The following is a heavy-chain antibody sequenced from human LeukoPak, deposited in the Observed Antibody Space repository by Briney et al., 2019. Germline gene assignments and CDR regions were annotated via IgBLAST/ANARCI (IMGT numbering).Heavy chain of an antibody. V-gene: IGHV3-23*01. Sequence: GGSLRLSCAASGLTFSSYAMTWVRQAPGQGLEWVSTISGSGDNTHYADSVEGRLTISRDNSKNTLYLQMNSLRAEDTAVYYCARGWGTIGAFDIWGQGTMVTVSS. D-gene: IGHD1-7*01. CDR3: ARGWGTIGAFDI. CDR1: GLTFSSYA. J-gene: IGHJ3*02. CDR2: ISGSGDNT.